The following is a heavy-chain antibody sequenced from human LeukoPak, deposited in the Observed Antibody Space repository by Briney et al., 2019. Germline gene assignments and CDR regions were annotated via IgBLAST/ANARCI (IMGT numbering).Heavy chain of an antibody. CDR2: ISDDGRRK. Sequence: QTGGSLRLSCAASGFSFIGYGMHWVRQAPGKGLEWVGVISDDGRRKDYADSVKGRFTISRDNSKDTLYLQMNSLRAEDTAVYYCAKRPSDYGDYVSYFDYWGQGTLVTVSS. J-gene: IGHJ4*02. CDR1: GFSFIGYG. V-gene: IGHV3-30*18. D-gene: IGHD4-17*01. CDR3: AKRPSDYGDYVSYFDY.